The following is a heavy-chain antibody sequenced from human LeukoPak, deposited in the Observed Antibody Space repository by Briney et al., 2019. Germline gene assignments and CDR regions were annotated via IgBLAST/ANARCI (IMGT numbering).Heavy chain of an antibody. CDR2: ISSSGSTI. J-gene: IGHJ4*02. CDR3: ARDSHYYDSSGSHLDY. D-gene: IGHD3-22*01. CDR1: GFTFSYYY. Sequence: GGSLRLSCAASGFTFSYYYMSWIPQAPGKGLEWVSYISSSGSTIYYADSVKGRFTISRDNAKNSLYLQMNSPRAEDTAVYYCARDSHYYDSSGSHLDYWGQGTLVTVSS. V-gene: IGHV3-11*01.